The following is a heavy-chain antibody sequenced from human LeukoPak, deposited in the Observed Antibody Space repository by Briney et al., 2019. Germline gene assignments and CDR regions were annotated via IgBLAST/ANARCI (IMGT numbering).Heavy chain of an antibody. V-gene: IGHV4-38-2*01. J-gene: IGHJ4*02. CDR2: MYHSGST. CDR1: DYSISSGYH. D-gene: IGHD6-13*01. CDR3: VSYSTSWFGSCDY. Sequence: PSETLSLTWVVSDYSISSGYHWGWIRQPPGKGLEWIGSMYHSGSTYYNPSLKSRVTISVDMSKNQFSLQLSSVTAADTTVYYCVSYSTSWFGSCDYWGQGTLVTVSS.